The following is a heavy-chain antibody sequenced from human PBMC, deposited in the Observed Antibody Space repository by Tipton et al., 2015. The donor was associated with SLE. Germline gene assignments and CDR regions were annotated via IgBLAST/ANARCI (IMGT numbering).Heavy chain of an antibody. D-gene: IGHD5-12*01. J-gene: IGHJ4*02. CDR2: IYSGGRT. CDR3: ASAYSGYDYGFDY. V-gene: IGHV3-53*01. CDR1: GFTVSSTY. Sequence: GSLRLSCAASGFTVSSTYMSWVRQAPGKGLEWVSVIYSGGRTYYADCVKGRFTISRDNSKNTLYLQINSLRAEDTAVYYCASAYSGYDYGFDYWGQGTLVTVSS.